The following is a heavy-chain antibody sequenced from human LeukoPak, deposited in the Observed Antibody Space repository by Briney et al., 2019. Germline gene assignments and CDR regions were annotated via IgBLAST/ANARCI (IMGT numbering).Heavy chain of an antibody. CDR3: AKGGYSSSWYDYYYYGMDV. CDR2: IFRGDGPI. D-gene: IGHD6-13*01. J-gene: IGHJ6*02. Sequence: GGSLRLSCAASGFTFSNYYMSWIRQTPGGGLEWISYIFRGDGPISYADSVKGRFTISRDNSKNTLYLQMNSLRAEDTAVYYCAKGGYSSSWYDYYYYGMDVWGQGTTVTVSS. CDR1: GFTFSNYY. V-gene: IGHV3-11*01.